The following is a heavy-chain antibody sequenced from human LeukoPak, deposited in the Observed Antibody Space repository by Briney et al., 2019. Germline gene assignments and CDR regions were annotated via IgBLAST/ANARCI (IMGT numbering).Heavy chain of an antibody. CDR1: GFTVGSNY. CDR3: ARARTGTTFDY. V-gene: IGHV3-53*01. CDR2: IYSGGST. Sequence: GGSLRLSCAASGFTVGSNYMSWVRQAPGKGLEWVSVIYSGGSTYYADSVKGRFTISRDNSKNTLYLQMNSLRAEDTAVYYCARARTGTTFDYWGQGTLVTVSS. D-gene: IGHD1-7*01. J-gene: IGHJ4*02.